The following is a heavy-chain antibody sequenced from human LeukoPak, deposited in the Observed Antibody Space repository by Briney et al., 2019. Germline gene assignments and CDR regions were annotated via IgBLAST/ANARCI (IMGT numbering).Heavy chain of an antibody. CDR2: IYHSGST. CDR1: GGSINSGGYS. V-gene: IGHV4-30-2*01. CDR3: ARGLLMIDY. J-gene: IGHJ4*02. D-gene: IGHD2-8*01. Sequence: SETLSLTCAVSGGSINSGGYSWSWIRQPPGKGLEWIGYIYHSGSTYYNPSLKSRVTISVDRSKNQVSLKLSSVTAADTAVYYCARGLLMIDYWGQGTLVTVSS.